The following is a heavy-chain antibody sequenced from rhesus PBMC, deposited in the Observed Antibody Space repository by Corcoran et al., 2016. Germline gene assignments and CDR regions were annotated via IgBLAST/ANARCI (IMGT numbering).Heavy chain of an antibody. V-gene: IGHV4-173*01. CDR3: ARDSRGPRY. Sequence: QLQLQESGPGLVKPSETLSLTCAVSGGSISSNYWNWIRQPPGKGLEWIGRISGSGGSTDYNPYLKSRVPISTGTSNNQFSLRLSSVTAADTAVYYCARDSRGPRYWGQGVLVTDSS. CDR2: ISGSGGST. CDR1: GGSISSNY. J-gene: IGHJ4*01.